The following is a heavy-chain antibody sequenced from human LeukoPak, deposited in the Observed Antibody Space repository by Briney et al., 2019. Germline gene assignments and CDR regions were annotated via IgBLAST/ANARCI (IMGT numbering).Heavy chain of an antibody. CDR1: GGSISSYY. CDR3: AREYGSSWPMDV. CDR2: IYYSGST. J-gene: IGHJ6*03. Sequence: SSETLSLTCTLSGGSISSYYWSWIRQPPGKGLEWIGYIYYSGSTNYNPSLKSRVTISVDTAKNQFSLKLSSVTAADTAVYYCAREYGSSWPMDVWGKGTTVTVSS. D-gene: IGHD6-13*01. V-gene: IGHV4-59*01.